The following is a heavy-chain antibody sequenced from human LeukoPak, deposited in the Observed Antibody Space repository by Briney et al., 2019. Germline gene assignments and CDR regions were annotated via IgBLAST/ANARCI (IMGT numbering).Heavy chain of an antibody. CDR3: AKVSAAAVLFDY. CDR2: ISGSGGST. Sequence: GGSLRLSCAASGFTFSNAWMSWVRQAPGKGLEWVSAISGSGGSTYYADSVKDRFTISRDNSKNTLYLQMNSLRAEDTAVYYCAKVSAAAVLFDYWGQGTLVTVSS. D-gene: IGHD6-13*01. J-gene: IGHJ4*02. V-gene: IGHV3-23*01. CDR1: GFTFSNAW.